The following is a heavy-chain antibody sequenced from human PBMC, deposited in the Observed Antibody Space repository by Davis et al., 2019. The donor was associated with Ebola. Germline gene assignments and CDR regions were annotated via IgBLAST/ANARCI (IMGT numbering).Heavy chain of an antibody. J-gene: IGHJ6*02. V-gene: IGHV3-48*03. D-gene: IGHD4-11*01. Sequence: PGGSLRLSCAASGFTFSSYEMNWVRQAPGKGLEWVSYISSSGSTIYYADSVKGRFTISRDNAKNSLYLQMNSLRAEDTAVYYCARDPPTTVITRDYYGMDVWGQGTTVTVSS. CDR3: ARDPPTTVITRDYYGMDV. CDR2: ISSSGSTI. CDR1: GFTFSSYE.